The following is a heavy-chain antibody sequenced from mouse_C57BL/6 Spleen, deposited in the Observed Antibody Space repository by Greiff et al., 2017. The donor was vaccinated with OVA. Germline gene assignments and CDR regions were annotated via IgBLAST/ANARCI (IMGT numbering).Heavy chain of an antibody. J-gene: IGHJ2*01. CDR2: IDPETGGT. D-gene: IGHD3-2*02. CDR3: TRGSSGLLYFDY. V-gene: IGHV1-15*01. Sequence: VKLVESGAELVRPGASVTLSCKASGYTFTDYEMHWVKQTPVHGLEWIGAIDPETGGTAYNQKFKGKAILTADKSSSTAYMELRSLTSEDSAVYYCTRGSSGLLYFDYWGQGTTLTVSS. CDR1: GYTFTDYE.